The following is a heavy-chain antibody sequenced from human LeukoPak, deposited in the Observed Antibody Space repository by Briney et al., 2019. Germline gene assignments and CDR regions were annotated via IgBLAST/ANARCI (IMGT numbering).Heavy chain of an antibody. J-gene: IGHJ5*02. CDR2: ISGSGGST. CDR1: GFTFSSYA. CDR3: AKDPRSSGWNPNWFDP. Sequence: PGGSLRLSCAASGFTFSSYAMSWVRQAPGKGLEWVSAISGSGGSTYYADSVKGRFTISRDNSKNTLYLQMNSLRAEDTAVYYCAKDPRSSGWNPNWFDPWDQGTLVTVSS. V-gene: IGHV3-23*01. D-gene: IGHD6-19*01.